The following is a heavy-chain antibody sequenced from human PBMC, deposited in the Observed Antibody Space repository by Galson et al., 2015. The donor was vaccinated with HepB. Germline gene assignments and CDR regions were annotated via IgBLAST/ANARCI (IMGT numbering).Heavy chain of an antibody. Sequence: SLRLSCAASGFTFSSYVMHWVRQAPGGGLEWVAVIWHDGSNKYYADSVKGRFTVTRDNSKNTLHLQVNNLRAEDTAIYYCARVYLVSSGWYSVDYWGQGTLVTVSS. CDR1: GFTFSSYV. CDR3: ARVYLVSSGWYSVDY. CDR2: IWHDGSNK. J-gene: IGHJ4*02. D-gene: IGHD6-19*01. V-gene: IGHV3-33*01.